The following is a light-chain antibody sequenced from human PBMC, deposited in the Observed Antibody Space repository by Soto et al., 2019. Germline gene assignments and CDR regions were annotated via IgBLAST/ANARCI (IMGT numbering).Light chain of an antibody. Sequence: QSVLTQPASVSGSPGQSIAISCTGTSSDVGGYNYVSWYQQHPGKAPKLMIHEVSTRPSGISDRFSGSKSGNTASLPNSGLQADDEADYYCSSHTSYSTRVFGTGTKVTVL. CDR3: SSHTSYSTRV. V-gene: IGLV2-14*01. CDR1: SSDVGGYNY. J-gene: IGLJ1*01. CDR2: EVS.